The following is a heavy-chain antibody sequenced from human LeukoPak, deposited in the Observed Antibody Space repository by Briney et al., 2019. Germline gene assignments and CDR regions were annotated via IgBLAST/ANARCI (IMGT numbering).Heavy chain of an antibody. CDR1: GGFISSYY. V-gene: IGHV4-59*08. D-gene: IGHD2-2*01. J-gene: IGHJ4*02. CDR3: ARHSPYCSSTSCYAGSGVDYFDY. Sequence: SETLSLTCTVSGGFISSYYWNWIRQPPGKGLEGIGYIYYSGSTNYNPSLKSRVTISVDSSKNPLSLKLRSVTAADTAVYYCARHSPYCSSTSCYAGSGVDYFDYWGQGTLVTVSS. CDR2: IYYSGST.